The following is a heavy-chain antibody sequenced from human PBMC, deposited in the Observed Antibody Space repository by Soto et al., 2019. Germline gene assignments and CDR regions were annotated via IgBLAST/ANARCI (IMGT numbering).Heavy chain of an antibody. D-gene: IGHD1-20*01. Sequence: GASVKVSCKASGGTFSSYAISWVRQAPGQGLEWMGGIIPTFGTANYAQKFQGRVTITADESTSTAYMELSSLRSEDTAVYYCADGITGKNYYGMDVWGQGTTVTVS. CDR1: GGTFSSYA. CDR2: IIPTFGTA. J-gene: IGHJ6*02. CDR3: ADGITGKNYYGMDV. V-gene: IGHV1-69*13.